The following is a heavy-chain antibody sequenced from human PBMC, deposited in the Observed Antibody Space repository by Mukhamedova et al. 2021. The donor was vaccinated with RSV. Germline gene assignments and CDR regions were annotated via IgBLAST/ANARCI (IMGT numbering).Heavy chain of an antibody. D-gene: IGHD3-3*01. J-gene: IGHJ4*02. Sequence: GSTSYNPSLMSRVTMSVDTSKNQFSLKLSSVSAADTAVYYCARGVNYVGSGNNWGRGTLATVS. CDR2: GST. V-gene: IGHV4-31*02. CDR3: ARGVNYVGSGNN.